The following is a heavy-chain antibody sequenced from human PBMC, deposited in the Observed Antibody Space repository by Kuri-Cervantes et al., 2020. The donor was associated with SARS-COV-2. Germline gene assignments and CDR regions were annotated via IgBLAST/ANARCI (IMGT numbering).Heavy chain of an antibody. CDR3: ARDDYDFWSGLPYYMDV. Sequence: GESLKISCAASGFPFNTYTMNWVRQAPGKGLEWVSSISSSGNYVYYADSVTGRFTISRDNARNSLSLQMNSLRAEDTAVYYCARDDYDFWSGLPYYMDVWGKGTTVTVSS. CDR1: GFPFNTYT. V-gene: IGHV3-21*01. D-gene: IGHD3-3*01. CDR2: ISSSGNYV. J-gene: IGHJ6*03.